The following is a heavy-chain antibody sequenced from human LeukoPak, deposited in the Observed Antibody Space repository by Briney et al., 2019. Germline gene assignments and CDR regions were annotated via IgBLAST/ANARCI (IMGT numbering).Heavy chain of an antibody. Sequence: GGSLRLSCAASGFTFSSYCMSWVRQAPGKGLEWVSSISSSSSYIYYADSVKGRFTISRDNAKNSLYLQMNSLRAEDTAVYYCARDGTTLYYGDYAGYYFDYWGQGTLVTVSS. CDR1: GFTFSSYC. V-gene: IGHV3-21*01. CDR3: ARDGTTLYYGDYAGYYFDY. J-gene: IGHJ4*02. D-gene: IGHD4-17*01. CDR2: ISSSSSYI.